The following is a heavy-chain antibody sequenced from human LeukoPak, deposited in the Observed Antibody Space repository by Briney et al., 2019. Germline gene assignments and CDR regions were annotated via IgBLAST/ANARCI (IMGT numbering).Heavy chain of an antibody. CDR3: TTDDYYDSSGSHEAFDI. CDR1: GFTFSSYA. D-gene: IGHD3-22*01. J-gene: IGHJ3*02. V-gene: IGHV3-15*01. CDR2: IKSKTDGGTT. Sequence: GGSLRLSCAASGFTFSSYAMSWVRQAPGKGLEWVGRIKSKTDGGTTDYAAPVKGRFTISRDDSKNTLYLQMNSLKTEDTGIYYCTTDDYYDSSGSHEAFDIWGQGTMVTVSS.